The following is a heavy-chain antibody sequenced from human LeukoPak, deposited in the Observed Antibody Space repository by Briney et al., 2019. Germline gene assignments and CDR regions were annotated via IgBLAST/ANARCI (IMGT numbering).Heavy chain of an antibody. D-gene: IGHD3-22*01. Sequence: SETLSLTCTVSGASIISDTYYWGWIRQPPGKGLEWIGSSYYSGSTYYRPSLKSRVTMSVDTSTNQFSLKLLSVTAADTALYYCARNFYASTGYYLDDFYFDFWGQGTLVTVSS. CDR3: ARNFYASTGYYLDDFYFDF. V-gene: IGHV4-39*07. CDR2: SYYSGST. J-gene: IGHJ4*02. CDR1: GASIISDTYY.